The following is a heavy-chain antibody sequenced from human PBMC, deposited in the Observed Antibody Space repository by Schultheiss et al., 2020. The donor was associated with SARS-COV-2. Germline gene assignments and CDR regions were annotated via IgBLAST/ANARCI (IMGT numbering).Heavy chain of an antibody. V-gene: IGHV3-30*07. CDR2: ISYDGSNK. CDR1: GFTFSSYW. J-gene: IGHJ6*02. CDR3: AKGLSSSMTTVTTASDYYGMDV. D-gene: IGHD4-17*01. Sequence: GGSLRLSCAASGFTFSSYWMHWVRQAPGKGLEWVAVISYDGSNKYYADSVKGRFTISRDNSKNTLYLQMNSLRAEDTAVYYCAKGLSSSMTTVTTASDYYGMDVWGQGTTVTVSS.